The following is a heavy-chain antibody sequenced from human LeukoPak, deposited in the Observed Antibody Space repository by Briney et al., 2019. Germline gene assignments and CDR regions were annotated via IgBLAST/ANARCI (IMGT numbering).Heavy chain of an antibody. CDR2: IYYSGST. D-gene: IGHD3-9*01. Sequence: SETLSLTCTVSGGSISSYYWSWIRQPPGKGLEWIGYIYYSGSTNYNPSLKSRVTISVDTSKNQFSLKLSPVTAADTAVYYCARYAYYDILTGYRYFDYWGQGTLVTVSS. J-gene: IGHJ4*02. CDR3: ARYAYYDILTGYRYFDY. CDR1: GGSISSYY. V-gene: IGHV4-59*01.